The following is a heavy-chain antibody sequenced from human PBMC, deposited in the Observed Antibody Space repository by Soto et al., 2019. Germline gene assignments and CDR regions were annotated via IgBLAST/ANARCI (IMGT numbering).Heavy chain of an antibody. CDR1: GGTFSNYA. V-gene: IGHV1-69*12. CDR3: AKERCYGGPYFYYGMTI. CDR2: IIPFFGTA. D-gene: IGHD4-17*01. J-gene: IGHJ6*02. Sequence: QVQLVQSGAEVKKPGSSVRVSCKTSGGTFSNYAFNWVRQAPGQGLECVGGIIPFFGTANYTQKFQGRVTITAVESTATVYLELRTLTSEDTAIYYCAKERCYGGPYFYYGMTIWGQGTPVIVSS.